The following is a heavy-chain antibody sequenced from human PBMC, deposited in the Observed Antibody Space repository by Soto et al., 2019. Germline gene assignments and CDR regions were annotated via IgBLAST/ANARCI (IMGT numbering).Heavy chain of an antibody. J-gene: IGHJ6*02. CDR1: GYTFTGYY. Sequence: GASVKVSCKASGYTFTGYYMHWVRQAPGQGLEWMGWINPNSGGTNYAQKFQGWVTMTRDTSISTAYMELSRLRSDDTAVYYCARGGRLYGSGSYYNLHYYYYGMDVWGQGTTVTVS. CDR2: INPNSGGT. V-gene: IGHV1-2*04. D-gene: IGHD3-10*01. CDR3: ARGGRLYGSGSYYNLHYYYYGMDV.